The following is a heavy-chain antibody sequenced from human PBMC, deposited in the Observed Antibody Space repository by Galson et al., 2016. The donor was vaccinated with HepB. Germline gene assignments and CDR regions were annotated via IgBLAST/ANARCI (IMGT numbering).Heavy chain of an antibody. Sequence: SLRLSCAASAFTFSSYGMHWVRQAPGKGLEWVALIWQDGNNKYYADSVEGRFTISRDDSMNTFYLQMNSLTAEDTAVYFCARTSHRECTGTRCVNFRYYYYYMDVRGRRTTVTDSS. J-gene: IGHJ6*03. CDR3: ARTSHRECTGTRCVNFRYYYYYMDV. CDR1: AFTFSSYG. D-gene: IGHD2-2*01. V-gene: IGHV3-33*01. CDR2: IWQDGNNK.